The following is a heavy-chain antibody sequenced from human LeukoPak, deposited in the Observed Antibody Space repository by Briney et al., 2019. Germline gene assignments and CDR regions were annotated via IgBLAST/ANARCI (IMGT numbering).Heavy chain of an antibody. CDR3: ARSYIVVVPAAGHYFDY. CDR2: INHSGST. D-gene: IGHD2-2*01. CDR1: GGSFSGYY. Sequence: SETLSLTCAVYGGSFSGYYWRWIRQPPGKGLEWIGEINHSGSTNYNPSLKSRVTISVDTSKNQFSLKLSSVTAADTAVYYCARSYIVVVPAAGHYFDYWGQGTLVTVSS. J-gene: IGHJ4*02. V-gene: IGHV4-34*01.